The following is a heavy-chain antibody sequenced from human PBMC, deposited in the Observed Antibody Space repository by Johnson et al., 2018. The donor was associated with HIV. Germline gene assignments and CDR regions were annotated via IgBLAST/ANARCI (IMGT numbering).Heavy chain of an antibody. Sequence: HVQLVESGGGVVQPGGSLRLSCAASGFTFSSYGMHWVRQAPGKGLEWVAFIRYDGSNKYYADSVKGRFTISRDNSKNTLYLQMNSLRPEDTAAYYCATIAAHGAAFDIWGQGTMVTVSS. J-gene: IGHJ3*02. CDR2: IRYDGSNK. CDR3: ATIAAHGAAFDI. V-gene: IGHV3-30*02. CDR1: GFTFSSYG. D-gene: IGHD6-25*01.